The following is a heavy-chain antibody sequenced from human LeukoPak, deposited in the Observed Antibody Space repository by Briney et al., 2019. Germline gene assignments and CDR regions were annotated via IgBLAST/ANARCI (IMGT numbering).Heavy chain of an antibody. Sequence: ASVKVSCKASGYTFTSYGISWVRQAPGQGLEWMGWISAYNGNTNYAQKLQGRVTMTRNTSISTAYMELSSLRSEDTAVYYCARPMVRGVDYYYYGMDVWGQGTTVTVSS. CDR2: ISAYNGNT. CDR1: GYTFTSYG. CDR3: ARPMVRGVDYYYYGMDV. V-gene: IGHV1-18*01. J-gene: IGHJ6*02. D-gene: IGHD3-10*01.